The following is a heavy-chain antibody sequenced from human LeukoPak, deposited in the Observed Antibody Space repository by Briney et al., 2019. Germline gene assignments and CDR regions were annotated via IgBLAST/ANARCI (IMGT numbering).Heavy chain of an antibody. V-gene: IGHV3-53*01. J-gene: IGHJ6*03. CDR1: GFSLSSDY. D-gene: IGHD6-19*01. Sequence: PGGSLRLSCAASGFSLSSDYMSWVRQAPGKGLEWVSFVYNANGDTYYSDSVKGRFTISSDNSKNTLYLQMDNLRAEDTAVYYCARCSSGDSSYYYMDVWGKGTTVTVSS. CDR3: ARCSSGDSSYYYMDV. CDR2: VYNANGDT.